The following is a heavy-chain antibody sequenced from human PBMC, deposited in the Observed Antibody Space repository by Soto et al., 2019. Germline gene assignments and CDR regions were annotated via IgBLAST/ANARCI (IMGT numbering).Heavy chain of an antibody. CDR2: VYFDGSKK. J-gene: IGHJ3*02. D-gene: IGHD3-3*01. CDR3: AREGWSVARRGRRPDVFDI. V-gene: IGHV3-33*01. Sequence: QEQLVESGGGVVQPGRSLRLSCAASGFTFNLHGMHWVRQAPGKGLEWVAVVYFDGSKKYYADSVKGRFTFSRDNSKNTLYLQMDSMRAEGTAVYYRAREGWSVARRGRRPDVFDIWGQGNMVSVSS. CDR1: GFTFNLHG.